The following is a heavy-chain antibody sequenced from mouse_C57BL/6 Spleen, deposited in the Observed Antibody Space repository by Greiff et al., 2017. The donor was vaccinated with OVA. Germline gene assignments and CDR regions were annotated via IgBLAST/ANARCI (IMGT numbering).Heavy chain of an antibody. J-gene: IGHJ1*03. CDR2: IDPANGNT. V-gene: IGHV14-3*01. D-gene: IGHD1-1*01. CDR1: GFTIKNTY. Sequence: EVQLQQSVAELVRPGASVKLSCTASGFTIKNTYMHWVKQRPEQGLEWIGRIDPANGNTKYAPKFQGKATITADTSSNTAYLPLSSLTSEDTAIYYCARGGSSWYFDVWGTGTTVTVSS. CDR3: ARGGSSWYFDV.